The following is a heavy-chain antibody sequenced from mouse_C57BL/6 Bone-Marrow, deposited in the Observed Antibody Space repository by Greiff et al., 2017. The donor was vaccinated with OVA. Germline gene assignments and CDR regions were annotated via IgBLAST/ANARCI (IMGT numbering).Heavy chain of an antibody. Sequence: QVQLQQSGAELMKPGASVKLSCKATGYTFTGYWIEWVKQRPGHGLEWIGEILPGRGSTNYNEKFKGKATFTADTSSNTAYMQLSSLTTEDSAIYYCARWGYDHYFDYWGQGTTLTVSS. D-gene: IGHD2-3*01. CDR2: ILPGRGST. V-gene: IGHV1-9*01. CDR3: ARWGYDHYFDY. CDR1: GYTFTGYW. J-gene: IGHJ2*01.